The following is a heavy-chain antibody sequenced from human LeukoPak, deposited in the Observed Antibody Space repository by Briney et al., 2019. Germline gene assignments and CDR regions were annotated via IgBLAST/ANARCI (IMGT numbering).Heavy chain of an antibody. CDR2: IGTAGDT. CDR3: ATRYCTISACRASSHHCFDV. V-gene: IGHV3-13*01. J-gene: IGHJ6*04. D-gene: IGHD2-8*01. Sequence: PGGSLRLSCAASGFTFSSYDMHWVRQATGKGLEWVSAIGTAGDTYYPGSVKGRFTVSRDNAKNSLYLEMKSLRAEDTAVYYCATRYCTISACRASSHHCFDVWGKGTTVIVSS. CDR1: GFTFSSYD.